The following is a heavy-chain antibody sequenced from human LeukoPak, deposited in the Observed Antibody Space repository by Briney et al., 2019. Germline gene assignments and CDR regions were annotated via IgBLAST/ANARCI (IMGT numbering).Heavy chain of an antibody. V-gene: IGHV3-30*18. J-gene: IGHJ4*02. CDR2: ISYDGSNK. CDR3: AKYPKTVVVAAFDY. D-gene: IGHD2-15*01. CDR1: GFTFSSYG. Sequence: GRSLRLSCAASGFTFSSYGMHWVRQAPGKGLEWVAVISYDGSNKYYADSVKGRFTISRDNSKNTLYLQMNSLRAEDTAVYYCAKYPKTVVVAAFDYWGQGTLVTVSS.